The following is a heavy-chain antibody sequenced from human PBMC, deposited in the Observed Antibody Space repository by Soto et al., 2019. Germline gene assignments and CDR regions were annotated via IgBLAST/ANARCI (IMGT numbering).Heavy chain of an antibody. CDR2: ISGSGGST. D-gene: IGHD3-9*01. CDR3: SRFFDGGVYFDY. CDR1: GFTFSSYA. J-gene: IGHJ4*02. V-gene: IGHV3-23*01. Sequence: PGGSLRLSCAASGFTFSSYAMSWVRQAPGKGLEWVSAISGSGGSTYYADSVKGRFTISRDNSKNTLYLQINSLRAEDTAVYYCSRFFDGGVYFDYWGQGTLVTVSS.